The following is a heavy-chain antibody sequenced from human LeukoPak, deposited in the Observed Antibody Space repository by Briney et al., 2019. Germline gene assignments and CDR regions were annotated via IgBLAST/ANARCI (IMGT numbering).Heavy chain of an antibody. CDR3: ARQIAVAGTVDY. J-gene: IGHJ4*02. CDR2: IHPGDSGA. CDR1: GYSFTTYL. Sequence: GESLKISCKGSGYSFTTYLIAWVRQMPGKGLEWMGIIHPGDSGARYSPSFQGQVTISADKSISTAYLQWSSLKASDTAMYYCARQIAVAGTVDYWGQGTLVTVSS. V-gene: IGHV5-51*01. D-gene: IGHD6-19*01.